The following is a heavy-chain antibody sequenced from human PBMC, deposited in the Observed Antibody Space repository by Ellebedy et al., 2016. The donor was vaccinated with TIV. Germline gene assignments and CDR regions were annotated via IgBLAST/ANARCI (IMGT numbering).Heavy chain of an antibody. CDR1: GYSFTSYW. CDR2: IYPGDSDT. J-gene: IGHJ6*02. D-gene: IGHD4-17*01. CDR3: ARHGLFQVTTPSYGMDV. V-gene: IGHV5-51*01. Sequence: GESLKISXKGSGYSFTSYWIGWVRQMPGKGLEWMGIIYPGDSDTRYSPSFQGQVTISADKSISTAYLQWSSLKASDTAMYYCARHGLFQVTTPSYGMDVWGQGTTVTVSS.